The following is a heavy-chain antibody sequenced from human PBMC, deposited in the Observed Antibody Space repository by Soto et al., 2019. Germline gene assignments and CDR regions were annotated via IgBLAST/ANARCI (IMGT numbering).Heavy chain of an antibody. Sequence: SETLSLTCTVSDDSISNNKWCGCFRQPPGKGLEWIGYIWHSGSTNYNPSLKSRVTISVDKSKNQFSLEVNSVTAADTAMYYWAYSLGWYGLDIWGQGTMVTVSS. CDR1: DDSISNNKW. V-gene: IGHV4-4*02. J-gene: IGHJ3*02. CDR2: IWHSGST. D-gene: IGHD6-19*01. CDR3: AYSLGWYGLDI.